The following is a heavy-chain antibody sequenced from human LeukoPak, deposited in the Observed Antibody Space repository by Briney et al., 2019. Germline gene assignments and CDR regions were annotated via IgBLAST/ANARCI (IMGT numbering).Heavy chain of an antibody. CDR2: IVGSGSST. J-gene: IGHJ4*02. CDR3: AKWGDYDILTGYYDSDY. D-gene: IGHD3-9*01. CDR1: GFTFSNYA. V-gene: IGHV3-23*01. Sequence: QPGASLRLSCAASGFTFSNYAMSWVRQGPGKGLEWVSAIVGSGSSTYYADSVKGRFTISRDNSKNTLYLQLNRLRAEDTAVYYCAKWGDYDILTGYYDSDYWGQGTLVTVSS.